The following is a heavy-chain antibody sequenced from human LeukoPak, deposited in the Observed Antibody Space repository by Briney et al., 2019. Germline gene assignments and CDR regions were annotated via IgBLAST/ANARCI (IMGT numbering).Heavy chain of an antibody. CDR2: ISYDGSNK. J-gene: IGHJ4*02. D-gene: IGHD3-3*01. CDR3: AKEEWFPYYFDY. CDR1: GFTFSSYA. V-gene: IGHV3-30-3*02. Sequence: GGSLRLSCAASGFTFSSYAMHWVRQAPGKGLEWVAVISYDGSNKYYADSVKGRFTISRDNSKNTLYLQMNSLRAEDTAVYYWAKEEWFPYYFDYWGQGTLVTVSS.